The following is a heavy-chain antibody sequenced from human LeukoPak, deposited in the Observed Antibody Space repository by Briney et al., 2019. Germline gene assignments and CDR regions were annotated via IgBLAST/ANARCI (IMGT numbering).Heavy chain of an antibody. CDR3: ARGSGGYSYGSLDY. CDR2: INSDGSST. D-gene: IGHD5-18*01. V-gene: IGHV3-74*01. Sequence: PGGSLRPSCEASGFTFSSYWMHWARQAPGKGLVWVSRINSDGSSTSYADSVKGRFTISRDNAKNTLYLQMNSLRAEDTAVYYCARGSGGYSYGSLDYWGQGTLVTVSS. J-gene: IGHJ4*02. CDR1: GFTFSSYW.